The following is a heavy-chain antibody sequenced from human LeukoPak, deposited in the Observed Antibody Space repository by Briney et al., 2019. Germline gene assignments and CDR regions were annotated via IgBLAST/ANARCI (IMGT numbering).Heavy chain of an antibody. CDR1: GFTFSSFG. CDR3: ALQRRGLYESSFDD. D-gene: IGHD4-11*01. V-gene: IGHV3-23*01. Sequence: GRSLGLSCAASGFTFSSFGMSWVRQAPGKGPEWVSAISASGADTYYADSVMGRFIVSRHNSKNTLYLQMNSLRVEDTATYYCALQRRGLYESSFDDWGQGTLVTVSS. CDR2: ISASGADT. J-gene: IGHJ4*02.